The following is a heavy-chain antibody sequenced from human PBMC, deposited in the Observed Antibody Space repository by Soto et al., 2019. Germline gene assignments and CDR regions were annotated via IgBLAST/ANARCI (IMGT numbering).Heavy chain of an antibody. J-gene: IGHJ6*02. CDR2: IYPGDSDT. CDR1: GYSFTSYF. Sequence: GESLKISCKGSGYSFTSYFIGWVRQMPGKGLEWMGIIYPGDSDTRYSPSFQGQVTISADKSISTAYLQWSSLKASDTAMYYCARTAAAGKYYYGVDVWGQGTTVTVSS. V-gene: IGHV5-51*01. CDR3: ARTAAAGKYYYGVDV. D-gene: IGHD6-13*01.